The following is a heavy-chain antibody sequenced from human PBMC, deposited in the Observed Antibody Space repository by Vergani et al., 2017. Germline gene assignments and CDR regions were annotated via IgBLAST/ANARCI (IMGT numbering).Heavy chain of an antibody. CDR3: AGHTTMVRGVREIAGYFFYY. Sequence: QLQLQESGPGLVKPSETLALTCTVSGGSISSSSYYWGWIRQPPGKGLEWIGSSYYSGSTYDNPSLKSRVTISVDTSKNQFSLKLSAGTAADTAVYYCAGHTTMVRGVREIAGYFFYYRVQGTLVTVSS. CDR1: GGSISSSSYY. J-gene: IGHJ4*02. V-gene: IGHV4-39*01. CDR2: SYYSGST. D-gene: IGHD3-10*01.